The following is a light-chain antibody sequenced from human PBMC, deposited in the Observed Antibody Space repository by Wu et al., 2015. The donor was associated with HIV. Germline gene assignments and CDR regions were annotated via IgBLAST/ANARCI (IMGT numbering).Light chain of an antibody. Sequence: EIVLTQSPGTLSLSPGERATVSCRASQSIRGTFLAWFQQKPGQPPRLLIFATSNRATGIPDRFSGSESETDFTLTIDRVEPEDFAVYYCHQFGNSPYTFGQGTKL. CDR2: ATS. J-gene: IGKJ2*01. CDR3: HQFGNSPYT. CDR1: QSIRGTF. V-gene: IGKV3-20*01.